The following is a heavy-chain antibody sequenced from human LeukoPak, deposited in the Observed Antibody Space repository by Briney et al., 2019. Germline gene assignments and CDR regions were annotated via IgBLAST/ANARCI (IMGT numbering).Heavy chain of an antibody. CDR1: GGSISSYY. CDR3: ARDAYDILTGYSYYYYYMDV. D-gene: IGHD3-9*01. V-gene: IGHV4-4*07. CDR2: IYTGGST. J-gene: IGHJ6*03. Sequence: KPSETLSLTCSVSGGSISSYYWSWIRQPAGKGLEWIGRIYTGGSTNHNPSLRSRVTMSVDTPKNQFSLKLSSVTAADTAVYYCARDAYDILTGYSYYYYYMDVWGKGTTVTVSS.